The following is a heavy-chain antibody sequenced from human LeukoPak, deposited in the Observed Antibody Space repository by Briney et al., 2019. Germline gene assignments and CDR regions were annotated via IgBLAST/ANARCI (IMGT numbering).Heavy chain of an antibody. CDR1: GGSISSYY. V-gene: IGHV4-59*07. CDR3: ARPQRDGYNLDAFDI. CDR2: IYYSGST. D-gene: IGHD5-24*01. J-gene: IGHJ3*02. Sequence: PSDTLSLTCTVSGGSISSYYWSWIRQPPGKGLEWIGYIYYSGSTNYNPSLKSRVTISVDTSKNQFSLKLSSVTAADTAVYYCARPQRDGYNLDAFDIWGQGTMVTVSS.